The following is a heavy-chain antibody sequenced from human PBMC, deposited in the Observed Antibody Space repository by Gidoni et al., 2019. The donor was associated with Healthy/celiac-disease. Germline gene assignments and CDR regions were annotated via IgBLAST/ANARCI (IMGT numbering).Heavy chain of an antibody. J-gene: IGHJ6*02. CDR3: AKDQDTMVRGVALWGSYYGMDV. V-gene: IGHV3-23*01. Sequence: EVQLLESGGGLVQPGGSLRLSCAASGFPFSSYAMSWVRQAPGKGLEWVSAISGSGGSTYYADSVKGRFTISRDNSKNTLYLQMNSLRAEDTAVYYCAKDQDTMVRGVALWGSYYGMDVWGQGTTVTVSS. CDR1: GFPFSSYA. CDR2: ISGSGGST. D-gene: IGHD3-10*01.